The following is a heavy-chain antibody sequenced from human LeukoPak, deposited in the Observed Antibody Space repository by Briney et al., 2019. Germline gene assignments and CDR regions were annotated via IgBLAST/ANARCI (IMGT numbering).Heavy chain of an antibody. Sequence: SETLSLTCTVSGGSISSSSYYCGWIRQPPGKGLEWIGSIYYSGSTYYNPSLKSRVTISVDTSKNQYSLKLSSVTAADTAVYYCARPGDSSGYLYYWGQGTLVTVSS. D-gene: IGHD3-22*01. CDR1: GGSISSSSYY. V-gene: IGHV4-39*01. J-gene: IGHJ4*02. CDR2: IYYSGST. CDR3: ARPGDSSGYLYY.